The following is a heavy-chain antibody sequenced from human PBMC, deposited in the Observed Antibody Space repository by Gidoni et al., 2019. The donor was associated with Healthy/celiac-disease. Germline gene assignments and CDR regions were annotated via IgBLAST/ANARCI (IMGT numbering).Heavy chain of an antibody. V-gene: IGHV4-39*01. D-gene: IGHD2-8*01. J-gene: IGHJ4*02. CDR3: VSSPFKYCTNGVCYEAFDY. Sequence: QLQLQESGPGLVKPSETLSLTCTVSGGSISSSSYYWGWIRQPPGKGLECIGSIYYSGSTDYNPSLKSRVTISVDTSKNQFSLKLSSVTAADTAVYYCVSSPFKYCTNGVCYEAFDYWGQGTLVTVSS. CDR1: GGSISSSSYY. CDR2: IYYSGST.